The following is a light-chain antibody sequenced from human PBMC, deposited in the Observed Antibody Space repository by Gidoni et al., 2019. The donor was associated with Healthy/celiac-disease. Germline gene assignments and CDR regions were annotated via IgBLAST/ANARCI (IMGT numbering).Light chain of an antibody. V-gene: IGLV2-14*03. J-gene: IGLJ2*01. Sequence: QSALTKPASVSGSPGQSITISCTGTSIDVGGYNYVSWYQQHPGKAPKLMIYDVTNRPSGVSNRFSGSKSGNTASLTISGLQAEDEANYYCSSYTSTSTLVFGGGTKLTVL. CDR3: SSYTSTSTLV. CDR2: DVT. CDR1: SIDVGGYNY.